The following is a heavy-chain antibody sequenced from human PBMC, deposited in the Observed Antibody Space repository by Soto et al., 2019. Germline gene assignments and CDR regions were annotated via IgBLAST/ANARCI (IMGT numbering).Heavy chain of an antibody. V-gene: IGHV3-33*06. CDR3: AKDRSSSLDGMDV. CDR1: GFTFSRYG. J-gene: IGHJ6*02. Sequence: PGGSLRLSCAASGFTFSRYGMHWVRQAPDKGLEWVAVIWYDGSNEYYADSVKGRFTISRDNSKNTLYLQVNSLRAEDTAVYYCAKDRSSSLDGMDVWGQGNTVTVSS. CDR2: IWYDGSNE. D-gene: IGHD6-13*01.